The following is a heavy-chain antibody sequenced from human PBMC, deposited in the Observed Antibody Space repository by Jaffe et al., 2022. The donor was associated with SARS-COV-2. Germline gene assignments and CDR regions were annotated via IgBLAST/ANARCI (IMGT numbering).Heavy chain of an antibody. CDR3: ARVGIPRNYYYYYGMDV. V-gene: IGHV4-34*01. CDR2: INHSGST. J-gene: IGHJ6*02. CDR1: GGSFSGYY. D-gene: IGHD2-2*02. Sequence: QVQLQQWGAGLLKPSETLSLTCAVYGGSFSGYYWSWIRQPPGKGLEWIGEINHSGSTNYNPSLKSRVTISVDTSKNQFSLKLSSVTAADTAVYYCARVGIPRNYYYYYGMDVWGQGTTVTVSS.